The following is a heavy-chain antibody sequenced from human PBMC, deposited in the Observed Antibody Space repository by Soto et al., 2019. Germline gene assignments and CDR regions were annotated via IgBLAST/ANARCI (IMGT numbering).Heavy chain of an antibody. J-gene: IGHJ4*02. CDR3: ARVGSSWGYYFDY. CDR1: GFTFTRYS. V-gene: IGHV3-21*01. CDR2: ISSTTNYI. D-gene: IGHD2-2*01. Sequence: KSGGSLRLSCAASGFTFTRYSMNWVRQAPGKGLEWVSSISSTTNYIYYADSVKGRFTISRDNAKNSLYLQMNSLRAEDTALYFCARVGSSWGYYFDYWGQGTRVTVSS.